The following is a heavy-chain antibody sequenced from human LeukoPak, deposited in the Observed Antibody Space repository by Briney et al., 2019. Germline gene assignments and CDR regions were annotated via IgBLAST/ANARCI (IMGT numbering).Heavy chain of an antibody. CDR2: IIDSGNSI. CDR1: GFTFSSCA. J-gene: IGHJ4*02. V-gene: IGHV3-23*01. D-gene: IGHD1-26*01. CDR3: AKDPIFSGSYGVFDY. Sequence: GGPLRLSCAASGFTFSSCAMGWVRQAPGKGLEWVSPIIDSGNSIYYADSAEGRFTISRDNSKNTLYLQMNSLRAGDTAVYYCAKDPIFSGSYGVFDYWGLGTLVTVSS.